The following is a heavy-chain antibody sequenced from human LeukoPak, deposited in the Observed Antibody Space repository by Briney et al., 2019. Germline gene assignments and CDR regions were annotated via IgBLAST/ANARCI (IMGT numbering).Heavy chain of an antibody. CDR1: GFTFSSYG. Sequence: PGGSLRLSCAASGFTFSSYGMSWVRQAPGKGLEWVSSIGAADTYYADSVKGRFTISRDNSKNTLYLQLNSLRADDTAVYYCAKNWGPFDMRGQGTMVTVSS. CDR3: AKNWGPFDM. CDR2: IGAADT. J-gene: IGHJ3*02. V-gene: IGHV3-23*01. D-gene: IGHD3-16*01.